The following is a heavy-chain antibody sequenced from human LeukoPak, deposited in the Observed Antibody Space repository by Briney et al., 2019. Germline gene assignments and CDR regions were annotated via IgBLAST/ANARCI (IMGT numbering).Heavy chain of an antibody. Sequence: ASVKVSCKASGYTFTSYAMHWVRQAPGQRLEWMGWINAGNGNTKYSQKFQGRVTITRDTSASTAYMELSSLRSEDMAVYYCARELYDILTAVYYYYGMDVWGQGTTVTVSS. J-gene: IGHJ6*02. CDR3: ARELYDILTAVYYYYGMDV. CDR2: INAGNGNT. D-gene: IGHD3-9*01. CDR1: GYTFTSYA. V-gene: IGHV1-3*01.